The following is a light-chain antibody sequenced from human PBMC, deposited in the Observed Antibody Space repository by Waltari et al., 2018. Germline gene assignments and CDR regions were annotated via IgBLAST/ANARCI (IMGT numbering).Light chain of an antibody. CDR1: TTDVGGHNY. J-gene: IGLJ3*02. CDR3: CSFTSRSTWV. CDR2: DVD. V-gene: IGLV2-14*01. Sequence: QSALAQPASVSGSPGQSTTISRTRTTTDVGGHNYFSWYQQHPCKAPKPLIFDVDNRPSGVSNRFSGSKSGNTASLTISGLQPEDESDYYCCSFTSRSTWVFGGGTKLTVL.